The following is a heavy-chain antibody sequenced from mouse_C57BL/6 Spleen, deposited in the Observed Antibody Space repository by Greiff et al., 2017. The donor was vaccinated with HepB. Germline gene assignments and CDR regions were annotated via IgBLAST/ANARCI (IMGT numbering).Heavy chain of an antibody. CDR1: GYTFTSYW. CDR3: TGEETSFYGSSYNWYFDV. V-gene: IGHV1-5*01. Sequence: EVKLVESGTVLARPGASVKMSCKTSGYTFTSYWMHWVKQRPGQGLEWIGAIYPGNSDTSYNQKFKGKAKLTAVTSASTAYMELSSLTNEDSAVYYCTGEETSFYGSSYNWYFDVWGTGTTVTVSS. J-gene: IGHJ1*03. D-gene: IGHD1-1*01. CDR2: IYPGNSDT.